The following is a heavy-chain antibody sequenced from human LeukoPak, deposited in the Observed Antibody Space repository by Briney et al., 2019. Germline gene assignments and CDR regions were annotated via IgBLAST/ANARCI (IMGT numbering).Heavy chain of an antibody. CDR3: ASLDTAKQPLANH. CDR1: GLTVSNHW. J-gene: IGHJ5*02. D-gene: IGHD5-18*01. V-gene: IGHV3-7*03. CDR2: IRGERGQE. Sequence: GGSLRLSCVASGLTVSNHWMSWVRQAPGKGLEWVANIRGERGQEYYVDSVKGRFTISKNSAKNSLYLQMNTLRVEDTAMYYCASLDTAKQPLANHWGQGTLVTVSS.